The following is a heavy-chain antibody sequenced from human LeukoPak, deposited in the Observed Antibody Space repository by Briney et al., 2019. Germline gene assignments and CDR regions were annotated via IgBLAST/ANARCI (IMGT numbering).Heavy chain of an antibody. CDR2: TYTSGST. CDR3: ARGSPYYYGSGSYYYYYYYMDV. CDR1: GGSISSYD. J-gene: IGHJ6*03. Sequence: PSETLSLTCTVSGGSISSYDWSWIRQPAGKGLEWIGRTYTSGSTNYNPSLKSRVTMSVDMSKNQFSLKLSSVTAADTAVYYCARGSPYYYGSGSYYYYYYYMDVWGKGTTVTVSS. D-gene: IGHD3-10*01. V-gene: IGHV4-4*07.